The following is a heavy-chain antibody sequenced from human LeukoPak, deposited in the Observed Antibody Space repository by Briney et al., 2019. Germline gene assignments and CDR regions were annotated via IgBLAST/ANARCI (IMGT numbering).Heavy chain of an antibody. Sequence: SETLSLTCTVSGGSISSHYWSWIRQPPGKGLEWIGYFYYRGTTNYNPSLKSRVTISLDTSKIQFSLKLSSVTAADTAVYYCARDPYYYYGMDVWGQGTTVTVSS. J-gene: IGHJ6*02. CDR1: GGSISSHY. CDR2: FYYRGTT. V-gene: IGHV4-59*11. CDR3: ARDPYYYYGMDV.